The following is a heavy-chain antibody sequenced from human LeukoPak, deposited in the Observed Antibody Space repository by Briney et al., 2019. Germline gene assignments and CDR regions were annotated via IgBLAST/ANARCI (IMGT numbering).Heavy chain of an antibody. Sequence: GGSLRLSCAASGFTLSSYGMHWVRQAPGKGLEWVAVISYDGSNKYYADSVKGRFTISRDNSKNTLYLQMNSLRAEDTAVYYCAKEDGSGSPATDYGMDVWGKGTTVTVSS. J-gene: IGHJ6*04. V-gene: IGHV3-30*18. CDR3: AKEDGSGSPATDYGMDV. CDR1: GFTLSSYG. D-gene: IGHD3-10*01. CDR2: ISYDGSNK.